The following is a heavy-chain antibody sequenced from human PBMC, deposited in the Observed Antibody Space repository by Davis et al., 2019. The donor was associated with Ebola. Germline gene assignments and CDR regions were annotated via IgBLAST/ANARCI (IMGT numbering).Heavy chain of an antibody. Sequence: PSETLSLTCTVSGCSISSSSYYWGWIRQPPGKGLEWIGGFYYSGRPTDNRSLKSRVTISVDTSKNQFSLKLSSVTAADTAVYYCARNTYYDFWSGYRTSHFDYWGQGTLVTVSS. CDR3: ARNTYYDFWSGYRTSHFDY. J-gene: IGHJ4*02. CDR2: FYYSGRP. V-gene: IGHV4-39*07. CDR1: GCSISSSSYY. D-gene: IGHD3-3*01.